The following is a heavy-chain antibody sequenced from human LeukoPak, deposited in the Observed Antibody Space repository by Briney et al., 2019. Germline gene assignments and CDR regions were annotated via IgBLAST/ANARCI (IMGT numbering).Heavy chain of an antibody. CDR1: GFTFSSYS. J-gene: IGHJ5*02. CDR2: ISDTSATI. V-gene: IGHV3-48*04. Sequence: PGGSLRLSCAASGFTFSSYSINWVRQAPGKGLEWVSYISDTSATIYYYAESVRGRFTISRDNTKNSLYLQMNSLRAEDTAVYYCATSSDAPGNHWGQGTLVTVSS. CDR3: ATSSDAPGNH. D-gene: IGHD2-2*01.